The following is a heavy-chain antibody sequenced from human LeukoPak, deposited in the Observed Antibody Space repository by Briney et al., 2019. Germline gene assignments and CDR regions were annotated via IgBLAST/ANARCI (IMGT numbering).Heavy chain of an antibody. CDR1: GVTFSRSW. Sequence: GVSLRLSCAASGVTFSRSWMTWVRQTPGKGLEWVANIKEDGSEKYYVDSVKGRFTISRDNAKNSLYLQMNSLRAEDTALYYCATDVGADWGQGTLVTVSS. J-gene: IGHJ4*02. CDR3: ATDVGAD. CDR2: IKEDGSEK. V-gene: IGHV3-7*01.